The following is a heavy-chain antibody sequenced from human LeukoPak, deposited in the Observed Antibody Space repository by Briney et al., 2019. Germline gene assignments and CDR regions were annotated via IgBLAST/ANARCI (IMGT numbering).Heavy chain of an antibody. CDR1: GGSISSYY. CDR2: IYTSGST. J-gene: IGHJ2*01. V-gene: IGHV4-4*07. CDR3: AKVPQSGYYPLWYFDL. Sequence: KSSETLSLTCTVSGGSISSYYWSWIRQPAGKGLEWIGRIYTSGSTNYNPSLKSRVTMSVDTSKNQFSLKLSSVTAVDTAVYYCAKVPQSGYYPLWYFDLWGRGTLVTVSS. D-gene: IGHD3-22*01.